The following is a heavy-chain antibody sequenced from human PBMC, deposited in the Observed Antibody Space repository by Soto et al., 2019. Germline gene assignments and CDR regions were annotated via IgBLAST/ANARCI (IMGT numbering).Heavy chain of an antibody. CDR2: IWYDGSNK. CDR3: ARDHYVWGSYRTAPFDY. D-gene: IGHD3-16*02. CDR1: GFTFSSYG. J-gene: IGHJ4*02. V-gene: IGHV3-33*01. Sequence: QVQLVESGGGVVQPGRSLRLSCAASGFTFSSYGMHWVRQAPGKGLEWVAVIWYDGSNKYYADSVKGRFTISRDNSKNXLYLQMNSLRAEDTAVYYCARDHYVWGSYRTAPFDYWGQGTLVTVSS.